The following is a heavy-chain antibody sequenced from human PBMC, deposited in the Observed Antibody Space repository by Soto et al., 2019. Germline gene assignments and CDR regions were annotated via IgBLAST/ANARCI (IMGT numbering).Heavy chain of an antibody. J-gene: IGHJ4*02. V-gene: IGHV3-21*01. CDR1: GSTLSTYA. CDR3: AKDADTPMVRDL. Sequence: GGSLRLSCAASGSTLSTYAINWVRQAPGEGLEWVSSISSSGSYISYADSVKGRFTISRDNAKNSLYLQMNSLRAEDTAVYYCAKDADTPMVRDLWGQGTLVTVSS. D-gene: IGHD5-18*01. CDR2: ISSSGSYI.